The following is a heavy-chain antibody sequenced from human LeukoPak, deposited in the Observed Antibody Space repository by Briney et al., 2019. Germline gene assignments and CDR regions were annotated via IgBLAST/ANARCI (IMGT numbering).Heavy chain of an antibody. CDR1: GFTFSSYW. J-gene: IGHJ4*02. CDR3: ARDFFAFGGVIALLDY. Sequence: GGSLRLSCAASGFTFSSYWMSWVRQAPGKGLEWVANIKLDGSEKYYVDSVKGRFTISRDNAKKSLYLQMNSLRDEDTAVYYCARDFFAFGGVIALLDYWGQGTLVTVSS. CDR2: IKLDGSEK. V-gene: IGHV3-7*01. D-gene: IGHD3-16*02.